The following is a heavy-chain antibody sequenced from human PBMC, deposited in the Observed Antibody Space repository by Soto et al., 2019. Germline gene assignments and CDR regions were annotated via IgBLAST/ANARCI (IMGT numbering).Heavy chain of an antibody. Sequence: QVQLLQSGAEVKKPGSSVKVSCKVSGGAFTNYSLNWVRHAPGQGLEWLGGIIPLHNTSNYSLKLLGRGSVTADISSNTVFMHLSGLTSDDTATYYCAIWSSLNPLYYRGMAVLGQGTTVTFSS. CDR2: IIPLHNTS. J-gene: IGHJ6*02. V-gene: IGHV1-69*06. D-gene: IGHD2-15*01. CDR1: GGAFTNYS. CDR3: AIWSSLNPLYYRGMAV.